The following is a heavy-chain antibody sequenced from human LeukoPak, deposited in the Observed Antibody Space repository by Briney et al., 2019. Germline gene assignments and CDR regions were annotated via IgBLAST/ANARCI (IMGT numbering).Heavy chain of an antibody. V-gene: IGHV1-69*05. Sequence: ASVKVSCKASGGTFSGYAISWVRQAPGQGLEWMGGIIPIFGTANYAQKFQGRVTITTDESTSTAYMELSSLRSEDTAVYYCVSDYYDSSGYTFQHWGQGTLVTVSS. CDR1: GGTFSGYA. CDR3: VSDYYDSSGYTFQH. D-gene: IGHD3-22*01. CDR2: IIPIFGTA. J-gene: IGHJ1*01.